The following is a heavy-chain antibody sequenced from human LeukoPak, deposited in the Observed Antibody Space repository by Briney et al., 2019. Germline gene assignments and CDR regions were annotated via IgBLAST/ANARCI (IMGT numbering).Heavy chain of an antibody. V-gene: IGHV1-2*06. Sequence: ASVKVSCKASGYTFTGYYIHWVRQAPGQGLGWMGRINPNNGGTNYAQKFQGRVTMTRDTSISTAYMELSRLRSDDTAVYYCARDLSGWYGDFDYWGQGTLVTVSS. CDR3: ARDLSGWYGDFDY. CDR1: GYTFTGYY. J-gene: IGHJ4*02. CDR2: INPNNGGT. D-gene: IGHD6-19*01.